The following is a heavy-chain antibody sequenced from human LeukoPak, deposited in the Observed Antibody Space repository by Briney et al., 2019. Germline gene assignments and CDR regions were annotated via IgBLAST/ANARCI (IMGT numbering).Heavy chain of an antibody. CDR2: IKSKSDGGTI. Sequence: GGPLRLSCVGSGLTFSDAWMSWVRQAPGKGLEWVGRIKSKSDGGTIDYAAPVKGRFTISRDDSRNTLYLQMNSLKTEDTAVYYCTTRRQDGWWGQGTLVTVS. CDR1: GLTFSDAW. V-gene: IGHV3-15*01. CDR3: TTRRQDGW. D-gene: IGHD2-15*01. J-gene: IGHJ4*02.